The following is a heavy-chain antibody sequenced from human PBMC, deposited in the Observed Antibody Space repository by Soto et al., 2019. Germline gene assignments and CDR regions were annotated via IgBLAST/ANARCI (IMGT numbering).Heavy chain of an antibody. D-gene: IGHD1-1*01. Sequence: SETLSLTCTVSGASISGFYWSWIRKSAGKGLEWIGRIYATGTTDYNPSLKSRVMMSVDTSKKQFSLKLRSVTAADTAVDYCVRDGTKTLRDWFDPWGQGISVTVSS. CDR3: VRDGTKTLRDWFDP. CDR2: IYATGTT. V-gene: IGHV4-4*07. J-gene: IGHJ5*02. CDR1: GASISGFY.